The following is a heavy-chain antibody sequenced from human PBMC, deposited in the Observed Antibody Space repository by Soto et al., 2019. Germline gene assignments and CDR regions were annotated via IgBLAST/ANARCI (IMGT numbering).Heavy chain of an antibody. Sequence: QVQLQESGPGLVKPSQTLSLTCTVSGGSISSGDYYWSWIRQPPGKGLEWIGYISYSGSTYYNPALEGRVTISVDTSTTQFSLKLSSVTAADTAVYYCARDEGPYCGGDCYSGIHWGQGTLVTVSS. D-gene: IGHD2-21*02. CDR2: ISYSGST. J-gene: IGHJ4*02. V-gene: IGHV4-30-4*01. CDR1: GGSISSGDYY. CDR3: ARDEGPYCGGDCYSGIH.